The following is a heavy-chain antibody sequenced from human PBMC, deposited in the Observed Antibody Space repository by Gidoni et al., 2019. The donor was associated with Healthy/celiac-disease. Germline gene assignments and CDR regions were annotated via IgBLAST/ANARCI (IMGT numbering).Heavy chain of an antibody. CDR1: GFPFSNDW. CDR2: IKSKTDGGIT. J-gene: IGHJ3*02. Sequence: EVQLVESGGGLVKPGGSLRLSCAASGFPFSNDWLSWVRQAPGKGLEWVGRIKSKTDGGITEYAAPVKGRFTISRDDSKNTLYLQMHSLKTEDTAVYYCTTGANGWLLLLVDAFDIWGQGTMVTVSS. D-gene: IGHD3-22*01. CDR3: TTGANGWLLLLVDAFDI. V-gene: IGHV3-15*01.